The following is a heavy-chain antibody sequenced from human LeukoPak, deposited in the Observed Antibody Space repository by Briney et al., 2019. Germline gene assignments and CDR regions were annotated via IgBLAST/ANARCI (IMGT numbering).Heavy chain of an antibody. D-gene: IGHD4-11*01. CDR3: VRNVSNYSHDGFDI. CDR1: GYTFTNYG. V-gene: IGHV1-18*01. CDR2: ICAYNGNA. Sequence: ASVKVSCKASGYTFTNYGITWVRQAPGQGLEWMGWICAYNGNANYAQKLQVRVTMTTDTSTSTANMELRSLRSDDTAVYLCVRNVSNYSHDGFDIWGQGTMVTVSS. J-gene: IGHJ3*02.